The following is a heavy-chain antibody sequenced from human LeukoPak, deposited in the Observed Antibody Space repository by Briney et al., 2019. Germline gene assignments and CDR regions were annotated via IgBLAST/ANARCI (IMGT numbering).Heavy chain of an antibody. Sequence: GASVKVSCKASGYTFTSYYIHWVRQAPGQGLEWMGWINPNSGDTNYAQKFQGRVTMTRDTSIRTAYMELSRLRSDDTAVYYCARDSGLGYSGYDLAWWGQGTLVTVSS. CDR1: GYTFTSYY. D-gene: IGHD5-12*01. CDR2: INPNSGDT. CDR3: ARDSGLGYSGYDLAW. V-gene: IGHV1-2*02. J-gene: IGHJ4*02.